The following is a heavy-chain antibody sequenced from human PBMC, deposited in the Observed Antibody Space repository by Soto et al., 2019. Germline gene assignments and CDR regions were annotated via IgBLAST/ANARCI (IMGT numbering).Heavy chain of an antibody. V-gene: IGHV4-28*01. CDR2: IYYSGTT. CDR3: ARREIQGPNDY. D-gene: IGHD1-26*01. Sequence: QVQLQESGPGLVKPSDTLSLTCAVSGYSISSSNWWGWIRQPPGKGLEWIGYIYYSGTTYYNPSLKSRITMSVDTSKNQFSLKLTSVTAVDTAVYYGARREIQGPNDYWGQGTLVTVSS. CDR1: GYSISSSNW. J-gene: IGHJ4*02.